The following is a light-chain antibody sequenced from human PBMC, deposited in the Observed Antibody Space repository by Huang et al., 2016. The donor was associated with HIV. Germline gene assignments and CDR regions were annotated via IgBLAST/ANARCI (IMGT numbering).Light chain of an antibody. Sequence: EIVMTQSPATLSVSPGERATLSCRASQSVGSDLAWYQQKPGQAPRLLIFGTSTTATGIPARFSGIGSGTEFTLTISSLQSEDFAVYYCQQYNNWPKTFGQGTKVEIK. CDR1: QSVGSD. V-gene: IGKV3-15*01. CDR3: QQYNNWPKT. CDR2: GTS. J-gene: IGKJ1*01.